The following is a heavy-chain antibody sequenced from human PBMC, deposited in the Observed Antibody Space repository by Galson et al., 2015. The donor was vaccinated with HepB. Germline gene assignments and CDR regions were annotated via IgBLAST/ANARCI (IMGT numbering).Heavy chain of an antibody. CDR2: IWYDGSNK. J-gene: IGHJ6*02. Sequence: SLRLSCAASGFTFSSYGMHWVRQAPGKGLEWVAVIWYDGSNKYYADSVKGRFTISRDNSKNTLYLQMNSLRAEDTAVYYCAREESRYCSSTSCHHYYYYYGMDVWGQGTTVTVSS. D-gene: IGHD2-2*01. V-gene: IGHV3-33*01. CDR1: GFTFSSYG. CDR3: AREESRYCSSTSCHHYYYYYGMDV.